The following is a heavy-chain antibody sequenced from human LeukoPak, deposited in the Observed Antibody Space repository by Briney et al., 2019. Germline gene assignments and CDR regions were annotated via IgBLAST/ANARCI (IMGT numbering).Heavy chain of an antibody. CDR2: ISSSSSYI. Sequence: GGSLRLSCVGSGFDFNYYDMNWVRQAPGKGLEWVSSISSSSSYIYFADSTKGRFTISRGNANGSVFLQMSGLRPEDTAVYYCARRGGLSSGRSFDHWGQGTLVTVSS. V-gene: IGHV3-21*01. J-gene: IGHJ4*02. CDR1: GFDFNYYD. D-gene: IGHD3-16*01. CDR3: ARRGGLSSGRSFDH.